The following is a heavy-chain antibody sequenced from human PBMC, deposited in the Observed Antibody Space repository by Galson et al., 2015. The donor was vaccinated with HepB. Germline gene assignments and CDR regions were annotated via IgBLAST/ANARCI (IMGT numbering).Heavy chain of an antibody. Sequence: SLRLSCAASGFTFSSYAMHWVRQAPGKGLEWVAVISYDGSNKYYADSVKGRFTISRDNSKNTLYLQMNSLRAEDTAVYYCARVEPSAVHFDYWDQGTLVTVSS. CDR3: ARVEPSAVHFDY. CDR1: GFTFSSYA. J-gene: IGHJ4*02. CDR2: ISYDGSNK. D-gene: IGHD2-2*02. V-gene: IGHV3-30-3*01.